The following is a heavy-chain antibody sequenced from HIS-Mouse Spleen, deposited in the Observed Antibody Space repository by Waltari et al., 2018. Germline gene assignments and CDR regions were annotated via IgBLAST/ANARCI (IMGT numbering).Heavy chain of an antibody. CDR1: GYTFPGYT. J-gene: IGHJ4*02. D-gene: IGHD2-15*01. CDR2: INPNSGGT. CDR3: ARDQDSLGY. Sequence: QVQLVQSGAEVKKPGASWKVSCKAVGYTFPGYTRHWVRQAPGQGLEWMGWINPNSGGTNYAQKFQGRVTMTRDTSISTAYMELSRLRSDDTAVYYCARDQDSLGYWGQGTLVTVSS. V-gene: IGHV1-2*02.